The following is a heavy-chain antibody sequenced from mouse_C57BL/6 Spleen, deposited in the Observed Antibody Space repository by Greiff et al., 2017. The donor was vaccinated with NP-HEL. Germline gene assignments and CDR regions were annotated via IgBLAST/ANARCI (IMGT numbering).Heavy chain of an antibody. CDR1: GYTFTDYY. D-gene: IGHD1-1*01. J-gene: IGHJ3*01. V-gene: IGHV1-26*01. Sequence: EVQLQQSGPELVKPGASVKISCKASGYTFTDYYMNWVKQSHGKSLEWIGDINPNNCGTSYNQKFKGKATLTVDKSSSTAYMELRSLTSEDSAVYYCARGRGRTTPAWFAYWGQGTLVTVSA. CDR2: INPNNCGT. CDR3: ARGRGRTTPAWFAY.